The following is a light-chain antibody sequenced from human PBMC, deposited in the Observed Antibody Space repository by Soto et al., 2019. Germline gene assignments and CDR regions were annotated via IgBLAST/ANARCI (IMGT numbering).Light chain of an antibody. V-gene: IGKV3-15*01. Sequence: EIVMTQSPATLSVSLGERVTLSCRASQSVSANLAWYQQKSGQAPRLLIYGASTRATGVPARFSGSGSGTEFTLTISSLQSEDFAVFYCQQYNTWPFTFGPGTKVDIK. CDR1: QSVSAN. CDR3: QQYNTWPFT. CDR2: GAS. J-gene: IGKJ3*01.